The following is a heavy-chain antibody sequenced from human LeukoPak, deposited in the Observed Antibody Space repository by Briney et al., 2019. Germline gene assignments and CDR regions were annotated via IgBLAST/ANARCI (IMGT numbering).Heavy chain of an antibody. D-gene: IGHD6-19*01. V-gene: IGHV4-4*02. CDR1: GGSISSTNW. J-gene: IGHJ5*02. Sequence: SETLSLTCGVSGGSISSTNWWSWVRQPPGQGLEWIGEISLSGVTNYNPSLESRVTVSIDSSRNQFSLKLSSVTAADTAVFYCARSPHNSAWYEKWFDPWGQGTLVTVSS. CDR2: ISLSGVT. CDR3: ARSPHNSAWYEKWFDP.